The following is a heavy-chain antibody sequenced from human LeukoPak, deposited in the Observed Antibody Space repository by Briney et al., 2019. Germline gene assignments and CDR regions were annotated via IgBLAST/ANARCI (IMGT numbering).Heavy chain of an antibody. CDR2: MNPNSGNT. J-gene: IGHJ4*01. D-gene: IGHD3-3*01. V-gene: IGHV1-8*01. Sequence: GASVKVSCKASGYTFTSYDINWVRQATGQGLEWMGWMNPNSGNTGYAQKFQGRVTMTRNTSISTAYMELSSLRSEDTAVYYCARDGYYDFWSGYYTGRSGWGHGTLVTVSS. CDR1: GYTFTSYD. CDR3: ARDGYYDFWSGYYTGRSG.